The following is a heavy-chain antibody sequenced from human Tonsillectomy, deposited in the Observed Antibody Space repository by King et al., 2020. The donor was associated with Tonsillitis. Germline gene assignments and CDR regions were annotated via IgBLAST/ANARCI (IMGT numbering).Heavy chain of an antibody. V-gene: IGHV3-23*04. D-gene: IGHD2-15*01. CDR1: GFTFSSYA. J-gene: IGHJ3*02. CDR2: LSASGGPT. CDR3: VRWGMCSGRKCYNWDAFDI. Sequence: VQLVESGGGLVQPGESLRVSCAASGFTFSSYAMSWVRQAPGKGLEWVSALSASGGPTFYSDSVKGRFTISRDNSKNMLYLQMNSLRAEDTAVYYCVRWGMCSGRKCYNWDAFDIWGQGTMVTVSS.